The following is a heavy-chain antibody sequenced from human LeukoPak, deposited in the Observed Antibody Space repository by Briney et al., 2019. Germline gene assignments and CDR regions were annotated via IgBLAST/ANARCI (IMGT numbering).Heavy chain of an antibody. CDR2: ITSGSSYT. Sequence: GGSLRLSCAASGFTFSDYYMSWIRQAPGKGLEWVSYITSGSSYTNYADSVKGRFTISRDNAKSSLYLQMNSLRAEDTAVYYCATSKPTFDYWGQGTLVTVSS. CDR1: GFTFSDYY. D-gene: IGHD1-14*01. V-gene: IGHV3-11*03. J-gene: IGHJ4*02. CDR3: ATSKPTFDY.